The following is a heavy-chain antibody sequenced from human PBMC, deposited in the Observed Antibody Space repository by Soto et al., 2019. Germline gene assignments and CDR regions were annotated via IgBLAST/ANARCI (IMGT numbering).Heavy chain of an antibody. CDR2: ISWDDAK. CDR3: ARGYGDPPHNDFRFDV. J-gene: IGHJ6*02. V-gene: IGHV2-5*02. Sequence: QITLKESGPTLVKPTQTLTLSCTFSGFSLNTSGVGVGWIRQPPGKALECLALISWDDAKRYSPSLKTRLTITNATSNTQVVLTMTHMDHVDSATYYCARGYGDPPHNDFRFDVWGQGTTVTVSS. CDR1: GFSLNTSGVG. D-gene: IGHD4-17*01.